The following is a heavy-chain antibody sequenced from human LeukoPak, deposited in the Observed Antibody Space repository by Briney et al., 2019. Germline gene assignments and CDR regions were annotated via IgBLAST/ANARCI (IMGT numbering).Heavy chain of an antibody. CDR2: IYYSGST. J-gene: IGHJ3*02. CDR3: ARLVTRGYYDSSGRRIDAFDI. CDR1: GASIRNKY. V-gene: IGHV4-59*01. D-gene: IGHD3-22*01. Sequence: SETLSLTCTVSGASIRNKYWSWIRQPPGKGLEWIGYIYYSGSTNYNPSLKSRVTISVDTSKNQFSLKLSSVTAADTAVYYCARLVTRGYYDSSGRRIDAFDIWGQGTMVTVSS.